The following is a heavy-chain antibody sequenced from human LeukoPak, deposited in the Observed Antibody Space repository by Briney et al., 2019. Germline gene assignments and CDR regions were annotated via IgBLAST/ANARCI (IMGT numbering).Heavy chain of an antibody. Sequence: PSETLSLTCTVSGDSISRGYYWVWIRQPPGKGLEWIGYIHSSGNTYYNPSLQNRLIISRDTNEDPLSLTLTSVTAADTAVYFCASGYRSGWLDSWGQRTQVTVSS. CDR3: ASGYRSGWLDS. CDR2: IHSSGNT. D-gene: IGHD5-12*01. V-gene: IGHV4-31*03. CDR1: GDSISRGYY. J-gene: IGHJ5*01.